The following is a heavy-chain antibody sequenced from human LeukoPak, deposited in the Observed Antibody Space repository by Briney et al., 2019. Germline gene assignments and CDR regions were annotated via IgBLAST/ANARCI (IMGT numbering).Heavy chain of an antibody. CDR2: ISTTSIYI. V-gene: IGHV3-21*01. Sequence: GGSLRLSCAASGFTFSSYTMNWVRQAPGKGLEWVSSISTTSIYIYYADSVKGRFTISRDNAKNSLYLQMNSLRAEDTAVYYCARLTSYYDSSGYYPFRDYWGQGTLVTVSS. CDR1: GFTFSSYT. D-gene: IGHD3-22*01. J-gene: IGHJ4*02. CDR3: ARLTSYYDSSGYYPFRDY.